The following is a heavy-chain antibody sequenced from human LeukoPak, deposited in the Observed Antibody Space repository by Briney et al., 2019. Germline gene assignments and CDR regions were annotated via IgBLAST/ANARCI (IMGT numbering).Heavy chain of an antibody. J-gene: IGHJ4*02. V-gene: IGHV3-66*01. Sequence: GGSLRLSCAASGFTVSSNYMSWVRQAPGKGLEGVSVIYSGGSTYYADSVKGRFTISRDNSKTTLYLQMNSLRAEDTAVYYCAREGRGYSGYFDYWGQGTLVTVSS. CDR3: AREGRGYSGYFDY. CDR1: GFTVSSNY. CDR2: IYSGGST. D-gene: IGHD5-12*01.